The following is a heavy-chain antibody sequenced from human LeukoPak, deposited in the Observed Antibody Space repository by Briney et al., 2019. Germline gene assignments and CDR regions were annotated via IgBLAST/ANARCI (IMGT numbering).Heavy chain of an antibody. CDR3: ASNTNYYENTGHYVLDS. D-gene: IGHD3-22*01. CDR1: GGTFSTYA. Sequence: SVKVSCKASGGTFSTYAISWVRQAPGQGLEWMGGIIPILGTANYAQVFKGRVTITADEFTGTAYMELSSLRSEDTAVFYCASNTNYYENTGHYVLDSWGQGTLVTVSS. CDR2: IIPILGTA. J-gene: IGHJ5*01. V-gene: IGHV1-69*13.